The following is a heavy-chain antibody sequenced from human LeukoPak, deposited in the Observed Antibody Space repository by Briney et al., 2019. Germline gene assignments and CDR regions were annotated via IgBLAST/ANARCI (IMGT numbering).Heavy chain of an antibody. J-gene: IGHJ4*02. CDR2: INHSGST. V-gene: IGHV4-34*01. Sequence: SETLSLTCAVYGGSFSGYYWSWIRQPPGKGLEWIGEINHSGSTNYNPSLKSRVTISVDTSKNQFSLKLSSATAADTAVYYCVRGRGYYDSSGYYYRPLFDYWGQGTLVTVSS. D-gene: IGHD3-22*01. CDR3: VRGRGYYDSSGYYYRPLFDY. CDR1: GGSFSGYY.